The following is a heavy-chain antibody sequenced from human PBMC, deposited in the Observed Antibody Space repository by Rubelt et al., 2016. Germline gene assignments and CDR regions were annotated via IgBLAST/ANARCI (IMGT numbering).Heavy chain of an antibody. D-gene: IGHD3-10*01. J-gene: IGHJ5*02. V-gene: IGHV4-39*01. CDR1: GGSISSSSYY. CDR3: ARNGSPENNWFDP. CDR2: IYYSGST. Sequence: QLQLQESGPGLVKPSETLSLTCTVSGGSISSSSYYWGWIRQPPGKGLEWIGSIYYSGSTYYNPSLKSRVTISVDTSKNQFSLKVSAVTAADTAVYYCARNGSPENNWFDPWGQGTLVTVSS.